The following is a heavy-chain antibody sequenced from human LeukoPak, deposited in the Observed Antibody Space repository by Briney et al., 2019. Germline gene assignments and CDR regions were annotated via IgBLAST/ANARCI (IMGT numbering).Heavy chain of an antibody. J-gene: IGHJ3*02. CDR2: IYYSGST. CDR1: GGSMTGSH. V-gene: IGHV4-59*01. CDR3: ARGHGYSYGDAFDI. Sequence: PSETLSLTCTVSGGSMTGSHWTWIRQPPGKGLEYIGYIYYSGSTNYNPSLKSRVTISVDTSKNQFSLKLSSVTAADTAVYYCARGHGYSYGDAFDIWGQGTMVTVSS. D-gene: IGHD5-18*01.